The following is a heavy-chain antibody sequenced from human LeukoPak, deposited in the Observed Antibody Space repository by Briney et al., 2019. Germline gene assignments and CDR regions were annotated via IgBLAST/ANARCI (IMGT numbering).Heavy chain of an antibody. CDR2: ISRSGDTI. D-gene: IGHD3-10*01. Sequence: GGSLRLSCAASGFIFSSYEMNWVRQAPGKGLEWVSYISRSGDTIYYADSVKGRFTISRDNAKNSLYLQMNSLRVEDTAVYYCARVKGSYSVDYWGQGTLVTVSS. CDR3: ARVKGSYSVDY. V-gene: IGHV3-48*03. CDR1: GFIFSSYE. J-gene: IGHJ4*02.